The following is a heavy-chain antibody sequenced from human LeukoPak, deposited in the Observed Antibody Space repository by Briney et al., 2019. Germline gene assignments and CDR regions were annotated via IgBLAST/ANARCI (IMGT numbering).Heavy chain of an antibody. J-gene: IGHJ6*03. D-gene: IGHD6-6*01. CDR1: GGSISSDGYY. V-gene: IGHV4-31*03. CDR2: IYYSGST. Sequence: SETLSLTCTVSGGSISSDGYYWSWIRQHPGKGLEWIGYIYYSGSTYYNPSLKSRVTISVDTSKNQFSLKLSSVTAADTAVYYCARVEPTSSSRYYYYYMDVWGKGTTVTVSS. CDR3: ARVEPTSSSRYYYYYMDV.